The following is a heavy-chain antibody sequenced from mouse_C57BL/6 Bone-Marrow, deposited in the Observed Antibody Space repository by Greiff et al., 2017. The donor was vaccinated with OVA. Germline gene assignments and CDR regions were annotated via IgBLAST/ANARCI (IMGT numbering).Heavy chain of an antibody. J-gene: IGHJ2*01. D-gene: IGHD2-12*01. CDR1: GYTFTSYW. Sequence: QVQLQQPGAELVKPGASVKLSCKASGYTFTSYWMHWVKQRPGQGLEWIGMIHPNSGSTNYNEKFKSKATLTVDKSSSTAYMQLSSLPSEDSAVYYCARDNYDAFGYWGQGTTLTVSS. V-gene: IGHV1-64*01. CDR2: IHPNSGST. CDR3: ARDNYDAFGY.